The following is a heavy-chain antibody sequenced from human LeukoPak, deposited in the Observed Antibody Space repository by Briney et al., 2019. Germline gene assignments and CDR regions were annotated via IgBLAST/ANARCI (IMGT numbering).Heavy chain of an antibody. CDR2: IDPSTGRT. J-gene: IGHJ4*02. V-gene: IGHV1-46*01. D-gene: IGHD3-22*01. CDR3: ARGWNYDGSGYYYLAY. Sequence: ASVKVSCKASGYIFTSQYMYWVRQAPGQGLEWMGIIDPSTGRTSYAEKFQDRVTMTRDTSTSTFYMELSSLRSEDSAVYYCARGWNYDGSGYYYLAYWGQGTLVIVSS. CDR1: GYIFTSQY.